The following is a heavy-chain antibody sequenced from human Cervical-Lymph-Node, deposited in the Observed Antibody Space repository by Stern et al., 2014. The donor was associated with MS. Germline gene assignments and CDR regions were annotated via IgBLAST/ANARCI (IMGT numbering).Heavy chain of an antibody. V-gene: IGHV1-69*01. Sequence: VQPLESGAEVKKPGSSVKVSCKASGGTFSSYAISWGRQAPGQGLEWMGGIIPIFGTANYAQKFQGRVTITADESTSTAYMELSSLRSEDTAVYYCARTVGATLAYFDYWGQGTLVTVSS. CDR2: IIPIFGTA. CDR3: ARTVGATLAYFDY. J-gene: IGHJ4*02. D-gene: IGHD1-26*01. CDR1: GGTFSSYA.